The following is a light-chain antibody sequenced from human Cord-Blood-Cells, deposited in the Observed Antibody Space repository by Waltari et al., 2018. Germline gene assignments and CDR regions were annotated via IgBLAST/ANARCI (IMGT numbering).Light chain of an antibody. CDR3: QQYYSTWT. CDR1: QSVLYSSNNKNY. CDR2: WAS. V-gene: IGKV4-1*01. Sequence: DIVMTQSPDSLAVSLGERATINCKSSQSVLYSSNNKNYLAWYQQKPGQPPKLLIYWASIRESGVPERVSGSGSGTDFTLTISSLQAEDVAVYYCQQYYSTWTFGQGTKVEIK. J-gene: IGKJ1*01.